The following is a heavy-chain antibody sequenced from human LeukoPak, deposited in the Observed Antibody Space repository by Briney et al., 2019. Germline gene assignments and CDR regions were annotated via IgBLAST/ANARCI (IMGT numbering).Heavy chain of an antibody. Sequence: PGGSLRLSCTASGFTFSDYYMSWIRQAPGKGLEWLSYISGSGSVTSYVDSVKGRFTISRDNAKKSLYLQIESLRAEDTAMYYCARDREFRLHDPWGQGILVTVSS. CDR1: GFTFSDYY. V-gene: IGHV3-11*01. CDR3: ARDREFRLHDP. CDR2: ISGSGSVT. J-gene: IGHJ5*02. D-gene: IGHD3-16*01.